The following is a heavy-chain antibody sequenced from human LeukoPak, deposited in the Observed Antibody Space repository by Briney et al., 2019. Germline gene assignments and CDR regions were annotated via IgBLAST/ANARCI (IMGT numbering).Heavy chain of an antibody. D-gene: IGHD4-17*01. CDR2: ISGSGGST. Sequence: GGSLRLSCAASGFTFSSYAMSWVRQAPGKGLEWVSAISGSGGSTYYADSVKGRFTISRDNSKNTLYLQMNSLRAEDTAVYYCAGGLDYGDYAFDYWGQGTLVTVSS. J-gene: IGHJ4*02. CDR3: AGGLDYGDYAFDY. CDR1: GFTFSSYA. V-gene: IGHV3-23*01.